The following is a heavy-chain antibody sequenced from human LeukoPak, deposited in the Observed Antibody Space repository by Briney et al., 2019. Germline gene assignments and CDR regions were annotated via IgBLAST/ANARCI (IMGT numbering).Heavy chain of an antibody. D-gene: IGHD6-19*01. V-gene: IGHV1-46*01. CDR2: INPSGGST. Sequence: GASVKVSCKASGYTFTSYYMHWVRQAPGQGLEWMGIINPSGGSTSYAQKFQGRVTMTRDTSTSTVYRELSSLRSEDTAVYYCARDYGSGWYYDYWGQGTLVTVSS. CDR3: ARDYGSGWYYDY. CDR1: GYTFTSYY. J-gene: IGHJ4*02.